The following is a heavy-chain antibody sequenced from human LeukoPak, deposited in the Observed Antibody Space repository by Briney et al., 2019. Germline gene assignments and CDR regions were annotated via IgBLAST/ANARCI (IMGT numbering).Heavy chain of an antibody. CDR1: GYTFTSNA. CDR3: ARTAARRFDY. CDR2: INAGNGNT. J-gene: IGHJ4*02. Sequence: ASVKVSCKASGYTFTSNAIQWVRQAPGQRLEWMGWINAGNGNTKYSQKFQGRVTMTRDTSTSTVYMELSSLRSDDTAVYYCARTAARRFDYWGQGTLVTVSS. D-gene: IGHD6-6*01. V-gene: IGHV1-3*01.